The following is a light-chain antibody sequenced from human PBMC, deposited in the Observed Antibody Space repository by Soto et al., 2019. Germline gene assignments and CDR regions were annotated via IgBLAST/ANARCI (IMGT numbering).Light chain of an antibody. CDR1: KNDIGLYDF. V-gene: IGLV2-8*01. Sequence: QSALTQPPSASGSPGQSVTISCTGTKNDIGLYDFVSWYQHHPGKAPRLIIYEVVQRPSGVPDRFSGSKSGNTASLTLSGLQAADEADYFCKSYAGSNTYVFGSGTRSPS. CDR2: EVV. CDR3: KSYAGSNTYV. J-gene: IGLJ1*01.